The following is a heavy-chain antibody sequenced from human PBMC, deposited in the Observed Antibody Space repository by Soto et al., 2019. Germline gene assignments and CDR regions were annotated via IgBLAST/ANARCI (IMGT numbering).Heavy chain of an antibody. D-gene: IGHD5-12*01. CDR3: ARHHGPTTSENWFDP. J-gene: IGHJ5*02. Sequence: ASVQVSCKASGYTFFTYDISWVRQAPGQGLEWMGWISTYSGDTKYAQKFQGRVTMTTDTSTTTAYLELRSLRSDDTAVYYCARHHGPTTSENWFDPWGQGTLVTVSS. CDR2: ISTYSGDT. V-gene: IGHV1-18*01. CDR1: GYTFFTYD.